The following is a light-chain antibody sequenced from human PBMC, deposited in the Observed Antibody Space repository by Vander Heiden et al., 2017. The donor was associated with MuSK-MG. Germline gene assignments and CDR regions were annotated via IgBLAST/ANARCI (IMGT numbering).Light chain of an antibody. CDR2: DAS. Sequence: EIVLTQSPATLSLSPGERATLSCRASQSVSSYLAWYQQKPGQAPRLLIYDASNRANGIPDRFSGSGSGTDFTLTSSSLEPEDFAVYYWQQRSNLLPFGHGTKVDIK. J-gene: IGKJ3*01. V-gene: IGKV3-11*01. CDR1: QSVSSY. CDR3: QQRSNLLP.